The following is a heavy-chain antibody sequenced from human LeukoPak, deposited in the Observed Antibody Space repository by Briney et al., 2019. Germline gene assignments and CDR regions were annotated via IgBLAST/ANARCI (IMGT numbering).Heavy chain of an antibody. CDR1: GFTFSSYS. V-gene: IGHV3-21*01. D-gene: IGHD6-13*01. J-gene: IGHJ4*02. Sequence: GGSLRLSCAASGFTFSSYSMNWVRQASGKGLEWVSSISSSSGYIYYADSVKGRFTISRDNAKNSLYLQVNSLRAEDTAVYYCARDSRAAAGSFDYWGQGTLVTVSS. CDR2: ISSSSGYI. CDR3: ARDSRAAAGSFDY.